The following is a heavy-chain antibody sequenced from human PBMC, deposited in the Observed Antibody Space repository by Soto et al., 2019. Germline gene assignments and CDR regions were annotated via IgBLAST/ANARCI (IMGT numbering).Heavy chain of an antibody. V-gene: IGHV3-11*03. J-gene: IGHJ4*02. Sequence: GVPLRLSCAAAGVTFGDYDMSWIRQAPGKGLEWVSYISSSSSYTNYADSMKGRFTISRDNAKNSLYLQMNSLRAEDTAVYYCASAVYSGYTDAYWGQGTLVTVSS. CDR2: ISSSSSYT. D-gene: IGHD5-12*01. CDR3: ASAVYSGYTDAY. CDR1: GVTFGDYD.